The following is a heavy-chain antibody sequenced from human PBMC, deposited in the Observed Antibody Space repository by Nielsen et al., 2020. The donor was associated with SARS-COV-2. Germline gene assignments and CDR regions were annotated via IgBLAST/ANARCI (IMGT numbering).Heavy chain of an antibody. CDR1: GFTFSSYG. CDR2: IWYDGSNK. V-gene: IGHV3-33*01. Sequence: GGSLRLSCAASGFTFSSYGMHWVRQAPGKGLEWVAVIWYDGSNKYYADSVKGRFTISRDNSKNTLYLQMNSLRAEDTAVYYCARGKVRGVKNYFDYWGQGTLVTVSS. J-gene: IGHJ4*02. CDR3: ARGKVRGVKNYFDY. D-gene: IGHD3-10*01.